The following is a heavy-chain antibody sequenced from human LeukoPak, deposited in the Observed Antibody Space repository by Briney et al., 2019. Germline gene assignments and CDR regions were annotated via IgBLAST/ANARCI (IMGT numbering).Heavy chain of an antibody. CDR1: GFTSISNY. Sequence: GGSLRLSCAASGFTSISNYMSWFRQAPGQGLEWVSVIYSDGSTYYADSVTGRFTISRDNSKNTLYLQMNSLGAEDTAIYYCARDLGVPWLYGMDVWGQGTTVTVSS. J-gene: IGHJ6*02. CDR3: ARDLGVPWLYGMDV. CDR2: IYSDGST. V-gene: IGHV3-66*01. D-gene: IGHD2-8*01.